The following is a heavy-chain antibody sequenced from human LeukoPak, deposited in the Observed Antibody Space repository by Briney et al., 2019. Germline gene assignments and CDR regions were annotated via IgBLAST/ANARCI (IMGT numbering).Heavy chain of an antibody. V-gene: IGHV3-30*18. D-gene: IGHD5-18*01. CDR2: ISNNGSNT. Sequence: GGSLRLSCAVSGLIFETYGMHWVSQAPGKGLEWVGVISNNGSNTYYGDSVKGRFTISRDNSNNTLSLQMNGLTTEDTGVYFCVKGRRGSSYVHYFDRWGQGTLVTVSS. CDR3: VKGRRGSSYVHYFDR. CDR1: GLIFETYG. J-gene: IGHJ4*02.